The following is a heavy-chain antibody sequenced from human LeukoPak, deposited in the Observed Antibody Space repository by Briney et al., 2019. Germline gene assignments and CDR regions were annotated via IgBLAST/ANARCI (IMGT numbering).Heavy chain of an antibody. Sequence: SETLSLTCTVSGGSISSYYWSWIRQPAGKGLEWIGRIYTSGSTNYNPSLKSRVTMSVDTSKNQFSLKLSSVTAADTAVYYCARDQLGYCSSTSCYTDAFDIWGQGTMVTVSS. J-gene: IGHJ3*02. CDR3: ARDQLGYCSSTSCYTDAFDI. D-gene: IGHD2-2*02. CDR2: IYTSGST. CDR1: GGSISSYY. V-gene: IGHV4-4*07.